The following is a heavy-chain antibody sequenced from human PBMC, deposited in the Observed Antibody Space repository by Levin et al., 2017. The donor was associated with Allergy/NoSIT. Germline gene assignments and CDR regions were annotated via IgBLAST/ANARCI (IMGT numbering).Heavy chain of an antibody. CDR2: INPNSGGT. CDR1: GYTFTGYY. Sequence: ASVKVSCKASGYTFTGYYMHWVRQAPGQGLEWMGWINPNSGGTNYAQKFQGRVTMTRDTSISTAYMELSRLRSDDTAVYYCARGSGSYVLDFDYWGQGTLVTVSS. J-gene: IGHJ4*02. D-gene: IGHD1-26*01. V-gene: IGHV1-2*02. CDR3: ARGSGSYVLDFDY.